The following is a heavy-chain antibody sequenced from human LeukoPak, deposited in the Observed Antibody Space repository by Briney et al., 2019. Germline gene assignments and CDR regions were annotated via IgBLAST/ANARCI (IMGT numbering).Heavy chain of an antibody. CDR1: GGSFSGYY. CDR2: INHSGST. D-gene: IGHD3-22*01. Sequence: SETLSLTCAVYGGSFSGYYWSWIRQPPGKGLEWIGEINHSGSTNYNPSLRSRVNISVDTSKDQSSLKLGSVTAADTAVYYCARGRTYYYDSSGPRILYYFDYWGQGTLVTVSS. CDR3: ARGRTYYYDSSGPRILYYFDY. J-gene: IGHJ4*02. V-gene: IGHV4-34*01.